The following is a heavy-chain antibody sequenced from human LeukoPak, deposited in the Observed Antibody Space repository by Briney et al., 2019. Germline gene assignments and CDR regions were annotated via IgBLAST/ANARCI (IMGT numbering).Heavy chain of an antibody. CDR2: ISYDGSNK. D-gene: IGHD6-19*01. Sequence: GGSLRLSCAASGFTFSSYGMHCARHAPGEGLVCVAVISYDGSNKYSADSVKGRFTISRDNSKNTLYLQMNSLRAEDTAVYYCAKDGGWLVTYIDYWGQGTLVTVSS. J-gene: IGHJ4*02. V-gene: IGHV3-30*18. CDR1: GFTFSSYG. CDR3: AKDGGWLVTYIDY.